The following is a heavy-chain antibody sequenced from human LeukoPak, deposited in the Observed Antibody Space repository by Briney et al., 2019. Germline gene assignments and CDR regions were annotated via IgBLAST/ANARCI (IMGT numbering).Heavy chain of an antibody. D-gene: IGHD2-21*01. CDR2: IYPGDSDT. Sequence: GESLKISSKGSGYSFTSYWIGWVRQMPGKGLEWMGIIYPGDSDTRYSPSFQGQVTISADKSISTAYLQWSSLKASDTAMYYCARLTYCGGDCYSHNWFDPWGQGTLVTVSS. CDR1: GYSFTSYW. J-gene: IGHJ5*02. V-gene: IGHV5-51*01. CDR3: ARLTYCGGDCYSHNWFDP.